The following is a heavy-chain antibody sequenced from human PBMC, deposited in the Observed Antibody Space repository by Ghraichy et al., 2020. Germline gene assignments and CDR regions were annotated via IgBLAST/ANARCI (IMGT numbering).Heavy chain of an antibody. CDR1: GFTFSSYA. CDR2: ISGSGETI. D-gene: IGHD4-11*01. CDR3: ARDRLPSKYHGLDV. J-gene: IGHJ6*02. Sequence: GGSLRLSCAASGFTFSSYAMNWVRQAPGKGLEWVSYISGSGETISSADSVKGRFTISRDNTKNTQYLQLNSLRAEDTAIDYCARDRLPSKYHGLDVWGQGTAIAVSS. V-gene: IGHV3-23*01.